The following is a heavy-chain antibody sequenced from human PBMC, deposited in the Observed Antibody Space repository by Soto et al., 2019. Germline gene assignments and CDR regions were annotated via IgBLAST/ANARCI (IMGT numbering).Heavy chain of an antibody. J-gene: IGHJ6*02. CDR2: ISGSGGST. D-gene: IGHD6-6*01. CDR3: ATSAYPNYYYGMDV. CDR1: GFTFSSYA. V-gene: IGHV3-23*01. Sequence: EVQLLESGGGLVQPGGSLRLSCAASGFTFSSYAMSWVRQAPGKGLEWVSAISGSGGSTYYADSVKGRFTISRDNSKNTLYLQMNSRRAEDTAVYYCATSAYPNYYYGMDVWGQGTTVTVSS.